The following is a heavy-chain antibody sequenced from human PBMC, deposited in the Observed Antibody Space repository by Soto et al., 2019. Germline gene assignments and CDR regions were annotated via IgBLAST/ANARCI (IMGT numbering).Heavy chain of an antibody. CDR1: GFTFDDYW. V-gene: IGHV3-7*01. CDR2: INKDGSER. D-gene: IGHD1-20*01. CDR3: ARDGHNTNDVDH. J-gene: IGHJ5*02. Sequence: EVQLGESGGVLVQPGGSLRLSCVAPGFTFDDYWMNWVRQAPGKGLEWVAIINKDGSERYYVDSVKGRFTISRDNSKNSLFLQMNSLRAEDTALYYCARDGHNTNDVDHWGQGTLVTVSS.